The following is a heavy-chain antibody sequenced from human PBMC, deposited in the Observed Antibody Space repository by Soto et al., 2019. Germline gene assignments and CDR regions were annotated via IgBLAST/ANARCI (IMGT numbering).Heavy chain of an antibody. D-gene: IGHD5-12*01. CDR1: GGSISSGDYY. Sequence: QVQLQESGPGLVKPSQTLSLTCTVSGGSISSGDYYWSWIRQPPGKGLEWIGYIYYSGSTYYNPSPTXRXTXPVDTSKNQFSLKLSSVTAADTAVYSCARGYSGYDHWGQGTLVTVSS. CDR2: IYYSGST. J-gene: IGHJ5*02. V-gene: IGHV4-30-4*01. CDR3: ARGYSGYDH.